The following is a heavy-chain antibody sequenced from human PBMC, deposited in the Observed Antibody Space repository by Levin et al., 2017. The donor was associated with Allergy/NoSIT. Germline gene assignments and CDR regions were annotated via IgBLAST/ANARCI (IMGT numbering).Heavy chain of an antibody. D-gene: IGHD3-16*01. CDR3: ARDHPLFNYDYVPGGVLSRYGMDV. V-gene: IGHV1-18*01. J-gene: IGHJ6*02. CDR2: ISAYNGNT. CDR1: GYTFTSYG. Sequence: ASVKVSCKASGYTFTSYGISWVRQAPGQGLEWMGWISAYNGNTNYAQKLQGRVTMTTDTSTSTAYMELRSLRSDDTAVYYCARDHPLFNYDYVPGGVLSRYGMDVWGQGTTVTVSS.